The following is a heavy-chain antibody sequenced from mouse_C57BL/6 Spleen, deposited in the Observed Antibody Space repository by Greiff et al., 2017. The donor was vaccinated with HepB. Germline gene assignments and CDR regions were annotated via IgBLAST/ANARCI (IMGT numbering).Heavy chain of an antibody. CDR2: IDPSDSET. Sequence: QVQLQQSGAELVRPGSSVKLSCKASGYTFTSYWMHWVKQRPIQGLEWIGNIDPSDSETHYNQKFKDKATLTVDKSSSTAYMQLSSLTSEDSAVYYCARGGIYYDYDAWFAYWGQGTLVTVSA. D-gene: IGHD2-4*01. CDR1: GYTFTSYW. V-gene: IGHV1-52*01. CDR3: ARGGIYYDYDAWFAY. J-gene: IGHJ3*01.